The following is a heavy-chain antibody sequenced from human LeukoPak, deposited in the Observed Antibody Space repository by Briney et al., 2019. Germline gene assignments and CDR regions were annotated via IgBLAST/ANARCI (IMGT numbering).Heavy chain of an antibody. J-gene: IGHJ4*02. CDR2: INHSGST. Sequence: PSETLSLTCAVYGGSFSGYYWSWIRQPPGKGLEWIGEINHSGSTNYNPSLKSRVTISVDTSKNQYSLKLSSVTAADTAVYYCARGRSGYRVTGYFDYWGQGTLVTVSS. CDR3: ARGRSGYRVTGYFDY. V-gene: IGHV4-34*01. CDR1: GGSFSGYY. D-gene: IGHD5-12*01.